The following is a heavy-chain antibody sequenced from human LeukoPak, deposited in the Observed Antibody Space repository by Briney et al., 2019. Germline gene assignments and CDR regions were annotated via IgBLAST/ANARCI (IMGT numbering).Heavy chain of an antibody. CDR1: GFTFGDHA. CDR3: ARRGNYYYYMDV. D-gene: IGHD6-13*01. CDR2: IRYDGSNK. V-gene: IGHV3-30*02. J-gene: IGHJ6*03. Sequence: GGSLRLSCTASGFTFGDHAISWFRQAPGKGLEWVAFIRYDGSNKYYADSVKGRFTISRDNSKNTLYLQMNSLRAEDTAVYYCARRGNYYYYMDVWGKGTTVTVSS.